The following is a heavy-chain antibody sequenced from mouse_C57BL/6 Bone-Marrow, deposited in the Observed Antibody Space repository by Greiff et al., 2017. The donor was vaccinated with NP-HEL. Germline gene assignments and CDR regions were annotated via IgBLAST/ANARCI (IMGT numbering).Heavy chain of an antibody. J-gene: IGHJ3*01. CDR3: TTDYYGSSFAY. CDR1: GFNIKDDY. D-gene: IGHD1-1*01. CDR2: IDPENGDT. V-gene: IGHV14-4*01. Sequence: VQLQQSGAELVRPGASVKLSCTASGFNIKDDYMHWVKQRPEQGLEWIGWIDPENGDTEYASKFQGKATITADPSSNTAYLQLSSLTSEDTAVYYCTTDYYGSSFAYWGQGTLVTVSA.